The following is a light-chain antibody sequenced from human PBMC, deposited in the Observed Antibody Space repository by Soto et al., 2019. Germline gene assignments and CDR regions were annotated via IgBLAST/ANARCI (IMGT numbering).Light chain of an antibody. Sequence: EIVLTQSPGTLSLSPGERATLSCRASQSVSSSYLAWYQQKPGQAPRLLIYGASSRATGIPDRFSGSGSGTDFTLTISRLEPEDFAVYYCHQRSNWWTFGQGTRLEI. CDR3: HQRSNWWT. CDR1: QSVSSSY. V-gene: IGKV3D-20*02. CDR2: GAS. J-gene: IGKJ5*01.